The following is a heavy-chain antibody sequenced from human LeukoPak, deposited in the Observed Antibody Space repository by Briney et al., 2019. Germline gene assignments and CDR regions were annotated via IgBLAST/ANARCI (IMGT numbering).Heavy chain of an antibody. CDR1: GFTFSSYG. D-gene: IGHD6-19*01. J-gene: IGHJ4*02. Sequence: QTGRSLRLSCAASGFTFSSYGMHWVRQAPGKGLEWVAVISYDGGNKYYADSVKGRFTISRDNSKNTLYLQMNSLRAEDTAVYYCAKDEAVAGTVNNWGQGTLVTVSS. V-gene: IGHV3-30*18. CDR3: AKDEAVAGTVNN. CDR2: ISYDGGNK.